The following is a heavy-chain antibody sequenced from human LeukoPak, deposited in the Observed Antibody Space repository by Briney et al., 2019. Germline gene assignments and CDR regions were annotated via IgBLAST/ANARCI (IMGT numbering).Heavy chain of an antibody. Sequence: GGSLRLSCAASAFTFSDYSMNWVRQAPGKGPEWVSHISSSSSTIYYADSVKGRFTISRDNAKNSLYLQMNSLRDEDTAVYYCVRGDGWFGELLNFDNWGQGTLVTVSS. CDR1: AFTFSDYS. CDR3: VRGDGWFGELLNFDN. J-gene: IGHJ4*02. CDR2: ISSSSSTI. D-gene: IGHD3-10*01. V-gene: IGHV3-48*02.